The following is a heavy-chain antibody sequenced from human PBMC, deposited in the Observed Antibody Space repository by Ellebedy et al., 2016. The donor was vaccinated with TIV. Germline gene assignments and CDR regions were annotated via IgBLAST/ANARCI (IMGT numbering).Heavy chain of an antibody. V-gene: IGHV1-69*13. Sequence: ASVKVSCKAPGGTFNNYDISWVRQAPGQGLEWMGGIAPIFGTPTYAQKFQGRVTITADESTSTAYMELNSLRSEDTAIYYCAREGQIRHFYGLDVWGQGTTVTVSS. D-gene: IGHD3-9*01. CDR1: GGTFNNYD. CDR3: AREGQIRHFYGLDV. J-gene: IGHJ6*02. CDR2: IAPIFGTP.